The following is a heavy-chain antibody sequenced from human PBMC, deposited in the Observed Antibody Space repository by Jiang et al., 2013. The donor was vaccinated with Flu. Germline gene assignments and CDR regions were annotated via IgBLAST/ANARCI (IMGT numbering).Heavy chain of an antibody. CDR1: GGSISSGGHY. V-gene: IGHV4-31*03. J-gene: IGHJ3*02. CDR2: IYYSGST. Sequence: GSGLVKPSQTLSLTCTVSGGSISSGGHYWSWIRQHPGKGLEWIGYIYYSGSTYYNPSLKSRVTISVDTSKNQFSLKLSSVTAADTAVYYCARDFSSYSSSSGFFAFDIWGQGTMVTVSS. CDR3: ARDFSSYSSSSGFFAFDI. D-gene: IGHD6-6*01.